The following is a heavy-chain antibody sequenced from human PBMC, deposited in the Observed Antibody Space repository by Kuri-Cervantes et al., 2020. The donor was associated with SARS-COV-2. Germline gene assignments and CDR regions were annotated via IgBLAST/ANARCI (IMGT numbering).Heavy chain of an antibody. J-gene: IGHJ4*02. Sequence: GESLKISCAASGSTFSSYAMSWVRQAPGKGLEWVSSISGSGSSTYYTDSVKGRFTISRDNSKNTQYLQMDSLRAEDTAVYYCAKSRTGVGDSTDYWGPGTLVTVSS. D-gene: IGHD1-26*01. CDR1: GSTFSSYA. CDR3: AKSRTGVGDSTDY. CDR2: ISGSGSST. V-gene: IGHV3-23*01.